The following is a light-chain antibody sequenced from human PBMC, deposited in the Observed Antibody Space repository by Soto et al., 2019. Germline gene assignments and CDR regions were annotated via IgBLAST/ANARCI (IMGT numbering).Light chain of an antibody. CDR1: QSISIH. V-gene: IGKV3-15*01. CDR3: QQYNNWPSWT. J-gene: IGKJ1*01. Sequence: EIVMTQSPATLSVSPGERANLSCRASQSISIHLAWYQQKPGQAPRLLIYGASTRDTGTPARFSGSGSGTEFTLTISSLQSEDFAVYYCQQYNNWPSWTFGQGTNVEIK. CDR2: GAS.